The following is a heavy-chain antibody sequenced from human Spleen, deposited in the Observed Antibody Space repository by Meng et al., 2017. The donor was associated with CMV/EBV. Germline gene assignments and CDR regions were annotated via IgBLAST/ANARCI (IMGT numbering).Heavy chain of an antibody. J-gene: IGHJ4*02. V-gene: IGHV3-33*01. CDR1: GFTFSRYG. CDR2: IWYDASNK. CDR3: ARDVSSGNYVDYYFDS. Sequence: GESLKISCAASGFTFSRYGMHWVRQAPGKGLEWVAVIWYDASNKYYADSVKGRFTISRDNSKKTLYLQMNSLRVEDTAVYYCARDVSSGNYVDYYFDSWGQGTLVTVSS. D-gene: IGHD1-7*01.